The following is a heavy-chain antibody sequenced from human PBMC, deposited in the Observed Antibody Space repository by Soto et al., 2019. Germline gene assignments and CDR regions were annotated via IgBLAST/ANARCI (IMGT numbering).Heavy chain of an antibody. CDR2: SLPIFGTS. J-gene: IGHJ6*02. CDR3: ARGGRYPKSSHSSGMDV. Sequence: SVKVSCKASRGAFSTYSISWVQQAPGQGLKWMRESLPIFGTSHYAQNYQRRDTILAEDSTRTAYLELSSLRSDDTAVYYFARGGRYPKSSHSSGMDVWGQGTTVTVSS. V-gene: IGHV1-69*13. D-gene: IGHD1-20*01. CDR1: RGAFSTYS.